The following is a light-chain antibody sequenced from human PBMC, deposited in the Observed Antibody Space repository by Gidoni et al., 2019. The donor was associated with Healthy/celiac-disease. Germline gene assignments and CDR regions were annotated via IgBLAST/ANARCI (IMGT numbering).Light chain of an antibody. Sequence: EIVLTQSPGTLSLSPVERATLSCRASQSVSSSYLAWYQQKPGQAPRLLIYGASSRATVIPDRFSGSGSGTDFTLTISRLEPEDFAVYYCQQYGSSPQWTFGQXTKVEIK. J-gene: IGKJ1*01. CDR2: GAS. CDR3: QQYGSSPQWT. V-gene: IGKV3-20*01. CDR1: QSVSSSY.